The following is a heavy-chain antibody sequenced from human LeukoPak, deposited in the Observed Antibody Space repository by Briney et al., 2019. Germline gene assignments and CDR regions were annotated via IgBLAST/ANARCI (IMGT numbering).Heavy chain of an antibody. Sequence: PSQTLSLTCTVSGGSISSGGYYWSWIRQPPGKGLEWIGEINHSGSTNYNPSLKSRVTISVDTSKNQFSLKLSSVTAADTAVYYCARGSGGYSYGKLYYFDYWGQGTLVTVSS. CDR2: INHSGST. CDR1: GGSISSGGYY. CDR3: ARGSGGYSYGKLYYFDY. V-gene: IGHV4-30-2*01. J-gene: IGHJ4*02. D-gene: IGHD5-18*01.